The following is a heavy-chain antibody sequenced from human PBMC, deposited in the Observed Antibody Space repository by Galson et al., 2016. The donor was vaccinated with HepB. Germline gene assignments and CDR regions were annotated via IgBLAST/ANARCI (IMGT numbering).Heavy chain of an antibody. J-gene: IGHJ4*02. Sequence: SETLSLTCAVSGGSISTDYWWSWVRQSPGRGLEWIGEIYQTGTANYDPSFTRRATISLYKSKNQFSLRLDSVTAADTAVYYCTRGTLGTAATMAFDYWGQGTLVSVSS. CDR2: IYQTGTA. V-gene: IGHV4-4*02. CDR1: GGSISTDYW. CDR3: TRGTLGTAATMAFDY. D-gene: IGHD4/OR15-4a*01.